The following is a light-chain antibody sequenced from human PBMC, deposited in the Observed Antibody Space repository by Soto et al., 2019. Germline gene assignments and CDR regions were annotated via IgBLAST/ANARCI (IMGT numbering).Light chain of an antibody. Sequence: EIVLTHSPGTLSLSTGERATLSCRAGQSVSSNLAWYQQKPGQAPRLLIYGASTRATGIPARFSGSGSGTEFTLTISSLQSEDFAVYYCQQYNIWPQTFGQGTKVDIK. CDR2: GAS. J-gene: IGKJ1*01. CDR1: QSVSSN. CDR3: QQYNIWPQT. V-gene: IGKV3-15*01.